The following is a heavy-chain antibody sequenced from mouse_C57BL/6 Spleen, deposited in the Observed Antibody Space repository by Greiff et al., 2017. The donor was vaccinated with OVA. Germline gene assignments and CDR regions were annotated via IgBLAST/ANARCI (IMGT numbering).Heavy chain of an antibody. Sequence: VQLQQPGTELVKPGASVKLSCKASGYPFTSYWMHWVKQRPGQGLEWFGTLNPSNGGTNYNEKFKSKATLTVDKSSSTAYMQLSSLTSEDSAVYYCARWETSTKRLSYWGQGTTLTVAS. D-gene: IGHD6-1*01. V-gene: IGHV1-53*01. CDR2: LNPSNGGT. CDR1: GYPFTSYW. J-gene: IGHJ2*01. CDR3: ARWETSTKRLSY.